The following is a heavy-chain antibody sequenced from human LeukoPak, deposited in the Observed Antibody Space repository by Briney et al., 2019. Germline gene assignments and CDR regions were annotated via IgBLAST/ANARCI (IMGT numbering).Heavy chain of an antibody. CDR3: ARDWADYDSSGYYYYYYYYYMDV. V-gene: IGHV3-23*01. J-gene: IGHJ6*03. Sequence: GGSLRLSCAASGFTFSSYAMSWVRQAPGKGLEWVSAISGSGGSTYYADSVKGRFTISRDNAKNSLYLQMNSLRAEDTAVYYCARDWADYDSSGYYYYYYYYYMDVWGKGTTVTVSS. CDR1: GFTFSSYA. CDR2: ISGSGGST. D-gene: IGHD3-22*01.